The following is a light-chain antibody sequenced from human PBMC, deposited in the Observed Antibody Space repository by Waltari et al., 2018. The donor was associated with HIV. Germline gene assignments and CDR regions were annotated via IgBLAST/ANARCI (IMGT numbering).Light chain of an antibody. J-gene: IGKJ1*01. Sequence: MVLTQSPGTLSWSQGDRALLSCRASQSVSANFLGWYQQRPGKAPRLLVHGASRRATGTPARFSCGGSGTDFTLIISRLQPEDFAVYYCQQCATSPWTFGQGTTV. CDR3: QQCATSPWT. CDR1: QSVSANF. CDR2: GAS. V-gene: IGKV3-20*01.